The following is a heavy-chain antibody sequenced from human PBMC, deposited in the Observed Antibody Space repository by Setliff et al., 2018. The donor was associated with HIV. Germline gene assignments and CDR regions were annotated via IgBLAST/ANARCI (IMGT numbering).Heavy chain of an antibody. CDR3: ARGGVYYYDSSGWSMDY. J-gene: IGHJ4*02. D-gene: IGHD3-22*01. CDR1: GFSFSDFG. CDR2: IDGGGGNT. V-gene: IGHV3-23*01. Sequence: GGSLRLSCAASGFSFSDFGMHWVRQAPGKGLEWVSAIDGGGGNTYYADSVRGRFTISRDNSKNTLYLHMNSLKAEDTAVYYCARGGVYYYDSSGWSMDYWGQGTLVTVSS.